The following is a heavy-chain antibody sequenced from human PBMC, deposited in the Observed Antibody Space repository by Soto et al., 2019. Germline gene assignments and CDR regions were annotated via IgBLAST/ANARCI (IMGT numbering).Heavy chain of an antibody. J-gene: IGHJ4*02. CDR1: GYTFTYYT. CDR3: ARKRQLVYFDY. V-gene: IGHV1-3*01. Sequence: QVQLVQSGAEVKEPGASVKVSCKASGYTFTYYTIHWVRQAPGQGLEWMGSISSGNGNTKFSQKFQDRVTFTRDTSAGTAYMDLCSLRSEDTAVYYCARKRQLVYFDYWGQGTLVTVSS. D-gene: IGHD6-6*01. CDR2: ISSGNGNT.